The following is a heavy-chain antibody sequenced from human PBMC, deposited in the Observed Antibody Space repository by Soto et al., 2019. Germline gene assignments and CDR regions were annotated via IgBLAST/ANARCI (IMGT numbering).Heavy chain of an antibody. CDR3: ARDETGDSYYYYCGMDV. J-gene: IGHJ6*02. CDR2: ILPIFGTT. CDR1: GGTFNTYN. V-gene: IGHV1-69*01. D-gene: IGHD7-27*01. Sequence: QVQLVQSGAEVKKPGSSVKVSCKASGGTFNTYNINWVRQAPGQGLEWMGGILPIFGTTNYAQRFQGRVTITADDSTSTAYVELSSLRSEDTAVYYCARDETGDSYYYYCGMDVWGQGTTVTVTS.